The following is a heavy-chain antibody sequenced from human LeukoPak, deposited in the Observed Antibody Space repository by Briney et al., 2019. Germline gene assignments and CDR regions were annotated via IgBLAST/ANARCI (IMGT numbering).Heavy chain of an antibody. Sequence: GGSLRLSCAASGFTFSDYWIHWVRQAPGKGLVWVSRINTDGSITNYADSVEGRFSISRDNAKNTLYLQMSSLRAEDTAVYYCARDRGPRTGFMVREAYDYWGQGTLVTVSS. V-gene: IGHV3-74*01. CDR2: INTDGSIT. D-gene: IGHD3-10*01. J-gene: IGHJ4*02. CDR1: GFTFSDYW. CDR3: ARDRGPRTGFMVREAYDY.